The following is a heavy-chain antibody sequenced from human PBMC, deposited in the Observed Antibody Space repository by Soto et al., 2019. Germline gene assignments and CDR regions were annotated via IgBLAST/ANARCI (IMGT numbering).Heavy chain of an antibody. V-gene: IGHV6-1*01. CDR3: ARDQTGTPYEVGDYYRMDV. Sequence: QTLSLTCAISGDSVSSNSAAWNWTRQSPSRGLEWLGRTYYRSKWYNDYAVSVKSRITINPDTSKNQFSLQLNSVTPEDTAVYYCARDQTGTPYEVGDYYRMDVWGQGTTGTGSS. CDR2: TYYRSKWYN. D-gene: IGHD2-15*01. CDR1: GDSVSSNSAA. J-gene: IGHJ6*02.